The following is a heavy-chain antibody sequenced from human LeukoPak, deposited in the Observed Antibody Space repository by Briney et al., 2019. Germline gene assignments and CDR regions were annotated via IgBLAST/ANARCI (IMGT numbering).Heavy chain of an antibody. CDR3: IRDFRSADL. V-gene: IGHV3-48*04. CDR2: ISNSGSSI. Sequence: GGSLRLSCRASGFTFSDYSMHWVRQAPGKGLEWISFISNSGSSIFYADSMKGRFTISRDNAKNTVYLEMNSLSVEDTATYYCIRDFRSADLWGQGTLVTVTS. J-gene: IGHJ5*02. CDR1: GFTFSDYS.